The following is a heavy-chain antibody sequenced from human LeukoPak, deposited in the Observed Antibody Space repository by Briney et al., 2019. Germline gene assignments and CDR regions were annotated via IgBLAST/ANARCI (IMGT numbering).Heavy chain of an antibody. CDR2: VYHTGTT. V-gene: IGHV4-34*01. Sequence: SDTLSLTCAGYGGSFSGYYWSWIRQPPGKGLEWIGEVYHTGTTNYNPSLKSRVTISLGTSKNQFSLKLSSVNAADTAVYYCARGYGALGLWAFDIWGQGTVVTISS. D-gene: IGHD4-17*01. J-gene: IGHJ3*02. CDR3: ARGYGALGLWAFDI. CDR1: GGSFSGYY.